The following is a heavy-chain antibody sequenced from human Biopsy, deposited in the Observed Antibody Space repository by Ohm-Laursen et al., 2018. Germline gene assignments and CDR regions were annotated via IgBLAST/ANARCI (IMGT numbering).Heavy chain of an antibody. CDR2: IYYSGNT. V-gene: IGHV4-59*01. Sequence: TLSLTCAVSGGSTKSYYWNWIRQSPGKGLEWIGIIYYSGNTKYNPSLKSRVTISVDTFRNQFSLKLSSVTAADTAVYYCARVRVWADSEGAFDPWGQGTMVTVSS. D-gene: IGHD1-26*01. CDR1: GGSTKSYY. CDR3: ARVRVWADSEGAFDP. J-gene: IGHJ3*01.